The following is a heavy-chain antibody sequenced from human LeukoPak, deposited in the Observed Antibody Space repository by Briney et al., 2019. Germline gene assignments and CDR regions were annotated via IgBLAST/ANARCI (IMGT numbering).Heavy chain of an antibody. CDR3: AKSTGLQRPIHAMDV. Sequence: GGSLRLSCAASGFTFSSCAMTWVRQAPGKGLEWVSGISGSGGSTYYADSVKGRFTISRDNSKNTLYLQMNSLRAEDTAVYYCAKSTGLQRPIHAMDVWGPGTTVTVSS. CDR2: ISGSGGST. CDR1: GFTFSSCA. D-gene: IGHD6-25*01. V-gene: IGHV3-23*01. J-gene: IGHJ6*02.